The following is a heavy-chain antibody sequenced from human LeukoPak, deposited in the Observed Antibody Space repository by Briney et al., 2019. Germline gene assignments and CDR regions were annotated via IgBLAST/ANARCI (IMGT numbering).Heavy chain of an antibody. CDR2: ISSSGSTI. Sequence: PGGSLRLSCAASGFTFSSYEMNWVRQAPGKGLEWVSYISSSGSTICYADSVKGRFTISRDNAKNSLYLQMNSLRAEDTAVYYCARVGLLTGYYSLYYYYGMDVWGQGTTVTVSS. CDR1: GFTFSSYE. D-gene: IGHD3-9*01. V-gene: IGHV3-48*03. CDR3: ARVGLLTGYYSLYYYYGMDV. J-gene: IGHJ6*02.